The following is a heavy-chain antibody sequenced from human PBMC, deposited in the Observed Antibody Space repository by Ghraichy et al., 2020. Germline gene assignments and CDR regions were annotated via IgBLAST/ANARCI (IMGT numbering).Heavy chain of an antibody. CDR2: IYHSGST. CDR3: ARVRPMTGVTNDVFDI. D-gene: IGHD4-17*01. CDR1: GGSITNNNW. Sequence: SETLSLTCAVSGGSITNNNWWHWVRQAPGKGLEWIGEIYHSGSTNYNPSLNSRVTMSIDKSKNQFSLKLSSVTAADTAVYYCARVRPMTGVTNDVFDIWGQGTLVTVSS. J-gene: IGHJ3*02. V-gene: IGHV4-4*02.